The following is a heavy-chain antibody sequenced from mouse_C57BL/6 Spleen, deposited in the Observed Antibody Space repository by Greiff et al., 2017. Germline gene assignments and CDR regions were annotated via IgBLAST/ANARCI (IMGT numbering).Heavy chain of an antibody. D-gene: IGHD2-1*01. Sequence: EVQGVESGGGLVQPGGSLSLSCAASGFTFTDYYMSWVRQPPGKALEWLGFIRNKANGYTTEYSVSVKGRFTISRDNSQSILYLQMNALRAEDSATYYCARYGNYGGFAYWGQGTLVTVSA. J-gene: IGHJ3*01. V-gene: IGHV7-3*01. CDR1: GFTFTDYY. CDR2: IRNKANGYTT. CDR3: ARYGNYGGFAY.